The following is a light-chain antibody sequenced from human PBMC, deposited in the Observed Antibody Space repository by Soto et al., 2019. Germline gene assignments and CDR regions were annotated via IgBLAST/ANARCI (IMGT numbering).Light chain of an antibody. V-gene: IGKV1-39*01. CDR3: HQYDSWT. CDR1: QSITTY. CDR2: AAS. J-gene: IGKJ1*01. Sequence: DIQMTQSPSSLSASVGDRVTITCRASQSITTYLNWYRQKPGKAPKLLIYAASSLQSGVPSRFSGSGSGTEFTLTISSLQPDDFAVYYCHQYDSWTFGQGTKVDIK.